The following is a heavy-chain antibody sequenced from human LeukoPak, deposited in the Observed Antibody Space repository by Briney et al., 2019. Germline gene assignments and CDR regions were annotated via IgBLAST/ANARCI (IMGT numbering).Heavy chain of an antibody. J-gene: IGHJ4*02. Sequence: SGPTLVNPTETLTLTCTVSGFSLSNARMGVSWIRQPPGKALEWLAHIFSNDEKSYSPSLKSRLTISKDTSKSQVVLTMTNMDPVDTATYYCAREVSMTTVTTNFDYWGQGTLVTVSS. CDR2: IFSNDEK. CDR1: GFSLSNARMG. D-gene: IGHD4-11*01. CDR3: AREVSMTTVTTNFDY. V-gene: IGHV2-26*01.